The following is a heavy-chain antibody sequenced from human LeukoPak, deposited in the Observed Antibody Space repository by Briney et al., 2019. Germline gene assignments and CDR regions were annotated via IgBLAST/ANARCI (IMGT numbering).Heavy chain of an antibody. V-gene: IGHV3-7*01. CDR1: GFTFSSYW. J-gene: IGHJ5*02. Sequence: GGSLRLSCAASGFTFSSYWMSWVRQAPGKGLEWVANIKQDGSEKYYVDSVKGRFTISRDSAKNSLYLQMNSLRAEDTAVYYCARGPYSSSWFNWFDPWGQGTLVTVSS. CDR2: IKQDGSEK. D-gene: IGHD6-13*01. CDR3: ARGPYSSSWFNWFDP.